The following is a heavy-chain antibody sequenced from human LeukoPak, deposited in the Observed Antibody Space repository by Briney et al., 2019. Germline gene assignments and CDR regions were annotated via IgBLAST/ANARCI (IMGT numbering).Heavy chain of an antibody. V-gene: IGHV4-59*01. CDR2: IHYTGST. CDR3: ARNTRGDYNFDY. CDR1: GGSISSYY. Sequence: SETLSLTCTVSGGSISSYYWSWIRQPPGKGLEWIGYIHYTGSTNSNPSLKSRVTMSVDTSKNQFSLKLSSVTAADTAVYYCARNTRGDYNFDYWGQGTLVTVSS. D-gene: IGHD4-17*01. J-gene: IGHJ4*02.